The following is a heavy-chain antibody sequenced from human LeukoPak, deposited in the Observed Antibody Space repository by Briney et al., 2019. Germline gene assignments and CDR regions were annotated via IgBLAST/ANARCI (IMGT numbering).Heavy chain of an antibody. CDR3: ARGGWFGGLSRFDP. Sequence: GGSLRLSCAASGFTFSSYAMHWVRQAPGKGLEWVAVISYDGSNKYYADSVKGRFTISRDNSKNTLYLQMNSLRAEDTAVYYCARGGWFGGLSRFDPWGQGTLVTVSS. V-gene: IGHV3-30*04. D-gene: IGHD3-10*01. CDR1: GFTFSSYA. J-gene: IGHJ5*02. CDR2: ISYDGSNK.